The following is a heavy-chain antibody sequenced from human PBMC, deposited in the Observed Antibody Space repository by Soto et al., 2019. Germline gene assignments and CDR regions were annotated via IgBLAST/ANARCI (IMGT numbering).Heavy chain of an antibody. D-gene: IGHD6-6*01. J-gene: IGHJ4*02. CDR1: GFTFSGYY. V-gene: IGHV3-11*01. CDR2: ISGSGTTI. CDR3: ARDLSSSSDY. Sequence: QVQLVESGGGLVKPGGSLRLSCAASGFTFSGYYMSWIRQAPGKGLEWVSYISGSGTTIKYADSVKGRFSISRDNTKNSVYLQMNSLRAEDTAVYYCARDLSSSSDYWGQGTLVTVSS.